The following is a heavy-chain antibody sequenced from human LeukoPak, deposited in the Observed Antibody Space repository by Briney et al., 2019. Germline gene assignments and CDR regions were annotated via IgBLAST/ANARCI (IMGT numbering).Heavy chain of an antibody. D-gene: IGHD3-3*01. CDR2: ISGSGGST. V-gene: IGHV3-23*01. CDR1: GFTFSSYA. CDR3: AKTSRPPYNYDFWSGYYALFDY. Sequence: GSLRLSCAASGFTFSSYAMGWVRQAPGKGLEWVSAISGSGGSTYYADSVKGRFTISRDNSKNTLYLQMNSLRAEDTAVYYCAKTSRPPYNYDFWSGYYALFDYWGQGTLVTVSS. J-gene: IGHJ4*02.